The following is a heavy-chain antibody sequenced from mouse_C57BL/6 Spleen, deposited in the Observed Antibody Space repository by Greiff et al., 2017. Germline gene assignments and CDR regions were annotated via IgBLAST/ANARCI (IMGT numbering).Heavy chain of an antibody. J-gene: IGHJ4*01. CDR1: GYTFTDYE. CDR2: IDPETGGT. V-gene: IGHV1-15*01. CDR3: TIYYGSSSYAMDY. Sequence: QVQLQQSGAELVRPGASVTLSCKASGYTFTDYEMHWVKQTPVHGLEWIGAIDPETGGTAYNQKFKGKAILTADKSSSTAYMELRSLTSEDSAVYYCTIYYGSSSYAMDYWGQGTSVTVSS. D-gene: IGHD1-1*01.